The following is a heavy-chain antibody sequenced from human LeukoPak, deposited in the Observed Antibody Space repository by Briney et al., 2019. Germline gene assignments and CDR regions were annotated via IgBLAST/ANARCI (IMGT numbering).Heavy chain of an antibody. CDR2: IYTSGST. J-gene: IGHJ1*01. D-gene: IGHD4-11*01. Sequence: SETLSLTCTVSGGSISSYYWSWIRQPAGKGLEWIGRIYTSGSTNYNPSLKSRVTMSVDTSKNQFSLKLSSVTAADTAVYYCARDKAVTTELTQYFQHWGQGTLVTVSS. V-gene: IGHV4-4*07. CDR3: ARDKAVTTELTQYFQH. CDR1: GGSISSYY.